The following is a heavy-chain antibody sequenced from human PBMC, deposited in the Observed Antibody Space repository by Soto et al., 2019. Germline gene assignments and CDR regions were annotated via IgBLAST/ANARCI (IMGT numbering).Heavy chain of an antibody. V-gene: IGHV3-11*05. Sequence: GGSLRLSCAASGFTFTNYYMSWIRQAPGKGLEWVSYISSSSSYTNYADSVKGRFTISRDNAKNSLYLQMNSLRAEDTAVYYCARVLSLYYDSSGPYGMDVWGQGTTVTVSS. D-gene: IGHD3-22*01. CDR2: ISSSSSYT. CDR3: ARVLSLYYDSSGPYGMDV. J-gene: IGHJ6*02. CDR1: GFTFTNYY.